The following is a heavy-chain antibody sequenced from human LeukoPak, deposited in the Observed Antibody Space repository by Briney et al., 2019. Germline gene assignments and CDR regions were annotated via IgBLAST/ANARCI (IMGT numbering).Heavy chain of an antibody. CDR3: AREGYSYGYVLDAFDI. J-gene: IGHJ3*02. CDR1: GYTFTGYY. CDR2: INPNSGGT. Sequence: ASVKVSCKASGYTFTGYYMHWVRQPPGQGLEWMGWINPNSGGTNYAQKFQGWVTMTRDTSISTAYMELSRLRPDDTAVYYCAREGYSYGYVLDAFDIWGQGTMVTVSS. V-gene: IGHV1-2*04. D-gene: IGHD5-18*01.